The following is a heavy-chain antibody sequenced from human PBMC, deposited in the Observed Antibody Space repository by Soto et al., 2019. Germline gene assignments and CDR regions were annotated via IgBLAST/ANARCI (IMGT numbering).Heavy chain of an antibody. CDR1: GGSISSNNW. Sequence: SETLSLTCAVSGGSISSNNWWSWVRQPPGKGLEWIGEIYHSGSTNYNPSLKSRVTISVDKSKNQFSLKLGSVTAADTAVYYCARDKITGLFDYWGQGTLVTVSS. CDR2: IYHSGST. J-gene: IGHJ4*02. CDR3: ARDKITGLFDY. D-gene: IGHD2-8*02. V-gene: IGHV4-4*02.